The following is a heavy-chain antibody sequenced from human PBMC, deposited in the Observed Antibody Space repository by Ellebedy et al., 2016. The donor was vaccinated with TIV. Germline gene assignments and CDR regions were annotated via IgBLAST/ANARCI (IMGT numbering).Heavy chain of an antibody. CDR3: AREGGREVAAATRWFDP. CDR2: ISGSGSSI. Sequence: PGGSLRLSCAASGFTFSSYEMNWVRQAPGKRLEWVSYISGSGSSIYQADSVKGRFTITRDNAKNSLYLQMNSLRAEDTAVYYCAREGGREVAAATRWFDPWGQGTLVTVSS. V-gene: IGHV3-48*03. J-gene: IGHJ5*02. CDR1: GFTFSSYE. D-gene: IGHD2-2*01.